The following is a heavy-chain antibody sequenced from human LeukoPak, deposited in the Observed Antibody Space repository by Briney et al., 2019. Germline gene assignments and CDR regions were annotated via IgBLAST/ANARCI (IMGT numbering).Heavy chain of an antibody. CDR2: ISAYNGNI. D-gene: IGHD5-24*01. CDR1: GYTFNNYG. Sequence: ASVKVSCKASGYTFNNYGISWVRQAPGQGLEWMGWISAYNGNIQYLRKFQGRVTLTRDMSTSTDYLELSSLRSEDTAVYYCARDNSVRDEAWWFNPWGQGTLVTVSS. V-gene: IGHV1-18*01. J-gene: IGHJ5*02. CDR3: ARDNSVRDEAWWFNP.